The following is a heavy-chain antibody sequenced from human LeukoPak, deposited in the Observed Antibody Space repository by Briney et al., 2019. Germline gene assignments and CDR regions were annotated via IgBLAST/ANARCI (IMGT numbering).Heavy chain of an antibody. CDR3: ARERYSDY. CDR1: GFSFNTCA. CDR2: ISGGGRST. J-gene: IGHJ4*02. V-gene: IGHV3-23*01. Sequence: GGSLRLSCAASGFSFNTCAMSWVRQAPGKGLEWVSTISGGGRSTDYADSVKGQFTISRDNSKNTLYLQMNSLRAEDTAVYYCARERYSDYWGQGTLVTVSS.